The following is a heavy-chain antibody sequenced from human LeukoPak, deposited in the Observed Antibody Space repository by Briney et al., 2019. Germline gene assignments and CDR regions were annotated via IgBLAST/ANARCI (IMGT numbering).Heavy chain of an antibody. CDR1: GGSVSSGSYY. Sequence: SETLSLTCTVSGGSVSSGSYYWSWIRQPPGKGLEWIGYIYYSGSTNYNPSLKSRVTISVDTSKNQFSLKLNSVTAADTAVYYCARENSYFDYWGQGTLVTVSS. V-gene: IGHV4-61*01. J-gene: IGHJ4*02. CDR3: ARENSYFDY. CDR2: IYYSGST.